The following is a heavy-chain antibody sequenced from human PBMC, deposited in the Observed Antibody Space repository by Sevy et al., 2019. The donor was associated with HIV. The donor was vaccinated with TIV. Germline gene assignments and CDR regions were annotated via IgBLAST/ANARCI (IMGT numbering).Heavy chain of an antibody. CDR1: GGSISSYNYY. CDR2: VYTTGST. V-gene: IGHV4-61*02. J-gene: IGHJ6*03. CDR3: ARDAVEMASIPDFYYYYYMDV. Sequence: SETLSLTCTVSGGSISSYNYYWSWIRQPAGKGLEWIGRVYTTGSTNYNPSLKSRVTISVDTSKNQFSLGLSSVTAADTAVYYCARDAVEMASIPDFYYYYYMDVWGKGTTVTVSS. D-gene: IGHD2-21*01.